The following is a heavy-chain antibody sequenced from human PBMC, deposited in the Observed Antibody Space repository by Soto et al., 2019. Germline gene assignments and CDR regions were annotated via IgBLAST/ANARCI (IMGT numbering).Heavy chain of an antibody. CDR1: GGTFSSYA. V-gene: IGHV1-69*12. CDR3: ASHGLRAARREYYYYGMDV. CDR2: IIPIFGTA. D-gene: IGHD6-6*01. J-gene: IGHJ6*02. Sequence: QVQLVQSGAEVKKPGSSVKVSCKASGGTFSSYAISWVRQAPGQGLAWLGGIIPIFGTANYAQKFQGRVTITADESTSTAYMELSSLRSEDTAVYYCASHGLRAARREYYYYGMDVWGQGTTVTVSS.